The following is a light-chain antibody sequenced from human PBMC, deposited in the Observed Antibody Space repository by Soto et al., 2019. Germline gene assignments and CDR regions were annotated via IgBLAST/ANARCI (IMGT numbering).Light chain of an antibody. V-gene: IGKV3-20*01. J-gene: IGKJ5*01. CDR1: QSVSSY. CDR2: GAS. Sequence: ETVLTQSPGTLSLSPGERATLSCRASQSVSSYLAWYQQKPGQAPRLLIYGASRRATGIPDRFSGSGSGTDFTLTISRLEPEDVAVYYCHQYGSSPGFGQGTRLEIK. CDR3: HQYGSSPG.